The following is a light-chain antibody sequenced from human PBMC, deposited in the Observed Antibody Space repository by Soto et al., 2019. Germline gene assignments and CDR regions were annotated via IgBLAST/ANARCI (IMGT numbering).Light chain of an antibody. CDR2: DAS. CDR3: QQRSNWPPIT. J-gene: IGKJ5*01. CDR1: QSMSSY. V-gene: IGKV3-11*01. Sequence: EIVLTQSPATLSLSPGERATLSCRASQSMSSYLAWYQQKPGQAPRLLIYDASNRATGIPARFSGSGSGTDFTLTISSLEPEDCAVYYCQQRSNWPPITFGQGTRLEIK.